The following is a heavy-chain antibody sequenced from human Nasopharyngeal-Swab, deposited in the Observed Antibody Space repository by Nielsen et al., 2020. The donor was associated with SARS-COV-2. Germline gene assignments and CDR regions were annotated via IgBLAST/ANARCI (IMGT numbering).Heavy chain of an antibody. CDR1: GYTFTSYD. CDR3: ARVQLWLKAFDI. J-gene: IGHJ3*02. V-gene: IGHV1-8*01. D-gene: IGHD5-18*01. CDR2: MNPNSGNT. Sequence: ASVKVSCKASGYTFTSYDINWVRQATGQGLEWMGWMNPNSGNTGYAQKFQGRVTMTRDTSISTAYMELSRLRSDDTAVYYCARVQLWLKAFDIWDQGTMVTVSS.